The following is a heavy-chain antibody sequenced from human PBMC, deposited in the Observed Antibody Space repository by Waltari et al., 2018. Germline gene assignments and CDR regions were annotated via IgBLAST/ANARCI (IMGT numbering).Heavy chain of an antibody. CDR1: GFSLSTNGVG. V-gene: IGHV2-5*01. J-gene: IGHJ3*02. CDR2: IYWNGDE. D-gene: IGHD3-16*01. CDR3: AHEFGAFDI. Sequence: QITLKESGPTLVKPTQTLTLTCTFPGFSLSTNGVGVGWIRQPPGKAPEWLALIYWNGDERYNPSLRSRLTITKDTSKNQVVLTMTNMDPVDTATYYCAHEFGAFDIWGQGTMVTVSS.